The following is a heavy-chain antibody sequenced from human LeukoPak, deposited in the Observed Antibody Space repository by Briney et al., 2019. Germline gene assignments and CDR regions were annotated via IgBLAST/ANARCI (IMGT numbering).Heavy chain of an antibody. V-gene: IGHV1-2*02. CDR2: INPNSGGT. CDR1: GYTFTGYY. Sequence: ASVKVSCKASGYTFTGYYMHWVRQAPGQGLEWMGWINPNSGGTNYAQKLQGRVTMTTDTSTSTAYMELRSLRSDDTAVYYCARDPYYDSSGYERPLGYWGQGTLVTVSS. D-gene: IGHD3-22*01. J-gene: IGHJ4*02. CDR3: ARDPYYDSSGYERPLGY.